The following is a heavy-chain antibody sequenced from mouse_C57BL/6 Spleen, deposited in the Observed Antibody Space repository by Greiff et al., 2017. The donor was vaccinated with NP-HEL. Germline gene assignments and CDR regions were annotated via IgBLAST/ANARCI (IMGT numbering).Heavy chain of an antibody. D-gene: IGHD2-1*01. CDR3: SRSVYYGNYVGAWFAY. Sequence: QVQLKQSGAELVRPGTSVKVSCKASGYAFTNYLIEWVKQRPGQGLEWIGVINPGSGGTNYNEKFKGKATLTADKSSSTAYMQLSIRTSEDSAVYFCSRSVYYGNYVGAWFAYWGQGTLVTVSA. V-gene: IGHV1-54*01. CDR1: GYAFTNYL. J-gene: IGHJ3*01. CDR2: INPGSGGT.